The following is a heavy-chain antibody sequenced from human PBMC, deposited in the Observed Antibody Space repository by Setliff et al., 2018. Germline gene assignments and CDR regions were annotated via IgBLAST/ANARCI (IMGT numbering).Heavy chain of an antibody. J-gene: IGHJ4*02. D-gene: IGHD1-26*01. V-gene: IGHV1-69*16. CDR2: IIPITGTT. Sequence: SVKVSCKASGGTLTTFTTYSLIRVRQAPGQGLEWMGGIIPITGTTNYAQRFQGRITISTDESSSTVYMEMSRLKSEDTAVYYCARGSIVGPTRGDFDFWGLGTLVTVSS. CDR1: GGTLTTFTTYS. CDR3: ARGSIVGPTRGDFDF.